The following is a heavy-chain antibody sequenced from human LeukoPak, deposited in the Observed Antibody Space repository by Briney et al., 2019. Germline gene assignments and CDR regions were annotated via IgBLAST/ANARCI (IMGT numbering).Heavy chain of an antibody. D-gene: IGHD2-8*01. CDR3: AREIRVGVYNWFDP. CDR2: IYHSGST. CDR1: GGSISIGGYS. J-gene: IGHJ5*02. Sequence: TLSLTCAVSGGSISIGGYSWSWIRQPPGRGLEWIGYIYHSGSTYYNPSLKSRVTISVDRSKNQFSLKLSSVTAADTAVYYCAREIRVGVYNWFDPWGQGTLVTVSS. V-gene: IGHV4-30-2*01.